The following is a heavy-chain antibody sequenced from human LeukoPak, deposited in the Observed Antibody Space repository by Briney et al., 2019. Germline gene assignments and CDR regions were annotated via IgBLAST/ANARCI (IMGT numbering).Heavy chain of an antibody. CDR1: GGSISSYY. D-gene: IGHD3-22*01. CDR2: IYYSGST. J-gene: IGHJ4*02. V-gene: IGHV4-59*01. CDR3: ARGRYYDSSGYYFDY. Sequence: SETLSLTCTVSGGSISSYYWSWIRQPPGKGLEWIGYIYYSGSTNYNPSLKSRVTISVDTYKHQFSLKLSSVTATDTAVYYCARGRYYDSSGYYFDYWGQGTLVTVSS.